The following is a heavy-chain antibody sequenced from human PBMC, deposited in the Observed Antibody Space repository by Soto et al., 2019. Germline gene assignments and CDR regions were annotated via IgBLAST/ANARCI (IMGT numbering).Heavy chain of an antibody. CDR2: FKWNSGDV. Sequence: PGGSLRLSCAASGFTFGDYAMHWVRQVPGKGLEWVSGFKWNSGDVGYADSVKGRFTISRDNAKNSLYLQMNSLRPEDTAVYYCAKDRSSGSPYSGMDFWGQGTMVTVSS. V-gene: IGHV3-9*01. J-gene: IGHJ6*02. CDR1: GFTFGDYA. D-gene: IGHD3-10*01. CDR3: AKDRSSGSPYSGMDF.